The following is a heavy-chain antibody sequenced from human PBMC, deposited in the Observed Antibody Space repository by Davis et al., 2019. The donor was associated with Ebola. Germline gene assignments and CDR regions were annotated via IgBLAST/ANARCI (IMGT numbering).Heavy chain of an antibody. Sequence: ASVKVSCKASGYSFTSYGINWVRQAPGQGLEWMGWISVSSSDTNYGQRFQGRLIMTTDTSTSTAYMEVRSLTSDDTAVYYCARTEETVTTYFDFWGQGTLVTVSS. CDR2: ISVSSSDT. D-gene: IGHD1-1*01. CDR3: ARTEETVTTYFDF. J-gene: IGHJ4*02. V-gene: IGHV1-18*01. CDR1: GYSFTSYG.